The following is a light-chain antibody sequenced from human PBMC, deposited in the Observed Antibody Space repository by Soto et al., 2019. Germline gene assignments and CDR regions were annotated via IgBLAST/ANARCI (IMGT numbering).Light chain of an antibody. CDR3: TSYTSSSTLV. CDR1: SDDVGGYHY. Sequence: QSAPTQPASVSGSPGQSITISCTGTSDDVGGYHYVSWYQHPPGNAPKLLIYEISTRPSGVSGRFSGSKSGNTASLTISGLQAEDEGDYYCTSYTSSSTLVFGTGTKLTVI. V-gene: IGLV2-14*01. J-gene: IGLJ1*01. CDR2: EIS.